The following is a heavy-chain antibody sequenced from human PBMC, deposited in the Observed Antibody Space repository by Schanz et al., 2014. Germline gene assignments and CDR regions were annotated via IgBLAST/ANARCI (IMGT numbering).Heavy chain of an antibody. CDR2: VYFSGTT. CDR1: GGSISSGESY. V-gene: IGHV4-39*01. CDR3: ARHGGYYDVLNSFDI. D-gene: IGHD3-16*01. J-gene: IGHJ5*02. Sequence: QLQLQESGPGLVKPSETLSLTCTVSGGSISSGESYWGWIRQSPEEGLQYIGSVYFSGTTAYSPSLKGRVTSAVETSKNQFPLMLTSVTAADTAVYFCARHGGYYDVLNSFDIWGQGTLVTVSS.